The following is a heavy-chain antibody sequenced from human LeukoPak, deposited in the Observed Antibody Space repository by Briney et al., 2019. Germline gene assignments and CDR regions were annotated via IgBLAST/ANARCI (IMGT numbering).Heavy chain of an antibody. J-gene: IGHJ4*02. CDR3: ARSGGRYSGYDYFDY. V-gene: IGHV3-23*01. Sequence: GGSLRLSCAASGSTFSGYGMSWVRQAPGKGLEGVSIICDNGGSTYYADSVKGRFTISRDSSKNTLYLQMNSLRAEDTAVYYCARSGGRYSGYDYFDYWGQGTLVTVSS. CDR2: ICDNGGST. CDR1: GSTFSGYG. D-gene: IGHD5-12*01.